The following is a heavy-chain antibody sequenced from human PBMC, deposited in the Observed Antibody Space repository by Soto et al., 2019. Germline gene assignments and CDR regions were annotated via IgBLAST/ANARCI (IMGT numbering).Heavy chain of an antibody. V-gene: IGHV3-23*01. J-gene: IGHJ4*02. CDR1: GFTFSNYA. CDR3: AKGPLGVERPNYYVDY. D-gene: IGHD1-1*01. CDR2: ISGNGGTR. Sequence: EVQLLDSGGGLVQPGGSLRLSCAASGFTFSNYAMTWVRQAPGQGLEWVSVISGNGGTRYYSDSVMGRFTISRDNSKNTPDLQMNSLRAEDTAVYYCAKGPLGVERPNYYVDYWGQGTLVTVSS.